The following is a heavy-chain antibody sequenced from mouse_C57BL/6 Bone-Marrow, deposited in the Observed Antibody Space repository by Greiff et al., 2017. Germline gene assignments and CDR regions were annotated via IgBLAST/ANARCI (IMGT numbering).Heavy chain of an antibody. CDR2: IDPSDSYT. CDR1: GYTFTSYW. CDR3: ARGYLAWVAY. J-gene: IGHJ3*01. D-gene: IGHD2-3*01. V-gene: IGHV1-50*01. Sequence: QVQLQQPGAELVKPWASVKLSCKASGYTFTSYWMQWVKQRPGQGLEWIGEIDPSDSYTNYNQKFKGKATLTVDTSSSTAYMQLSSLTSEDSAVYYCARGYLAWVAYWGQGTLVTVSA.